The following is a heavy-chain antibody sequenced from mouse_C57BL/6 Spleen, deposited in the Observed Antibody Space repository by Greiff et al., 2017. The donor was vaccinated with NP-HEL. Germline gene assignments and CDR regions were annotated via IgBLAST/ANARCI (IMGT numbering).Heavy chain of an antibody. CDR3: ARWGYGNYGYYAMDY. J-gene: IGHJ4*01. D-gene: IGHD2-1*01. Sequence: VQLQQPGAELVKPGASVKLSCKASGYTFTSYWLHWVKQRPGRGLEGIGRIDPNSGGTKYNEKFKSKATLTVDKPSSTAYMQLSSLTSEDSAVYYCARWGYGNYGYYAMDYWGQGTSVTVSS. V-gene: IGHV1-72*01. CDR1: GYTFTSYW. CDR2: IDPNSGGT.